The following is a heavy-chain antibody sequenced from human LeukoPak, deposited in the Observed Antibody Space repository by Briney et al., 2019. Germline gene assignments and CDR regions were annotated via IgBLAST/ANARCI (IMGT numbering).Heavy chain of an antibody. CDR1: GFTFSGYW. V-gene: IGHV3-23*01. CDR2: ISGSGGST. J-gene: IGHJ6*03. Sequence: AGGSLRLSCAASGFTFSGYWMSWVRQAPGKGLEWVSAISGSGGSTYYADSVKGRFTISRDNSKNTLYLQMNSLRAEDTAVYYCAKSPIMSIAVAGKGAKYYYMDVWGKGTTVTVSS. D-gene: IGHD6-19*01. CDR3: AKSPIMSIAVAGKGAKYYYMDV.